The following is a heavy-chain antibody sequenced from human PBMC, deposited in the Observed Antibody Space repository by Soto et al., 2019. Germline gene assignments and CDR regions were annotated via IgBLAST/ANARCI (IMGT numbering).Heavy chain of an antibody. V-gene: IGHV3-21*01. CDR1: GFTFSSYS. CDR3: ARDSNLDSGSGTLNGMDV. Sequence: EVQLVESGGGLVKPGGSLRLSCAASGFTFSSYSMNWVRQAPGKGLEWVSSISSSSSYIYYADSVKGRFTISRDNAKNSLYLQINSLRAEDTAVYYCARDSNLDSGSGTLNGMDVWGQGTTVTVSS. D-gene: IGHD3-10*01. J-gene: IGHJ6*02. CDR2: ISSSSSYI.